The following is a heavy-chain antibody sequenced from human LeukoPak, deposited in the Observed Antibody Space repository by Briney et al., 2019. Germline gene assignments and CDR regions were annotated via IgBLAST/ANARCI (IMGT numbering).Heavy chain of an antibody. CDR1: GDTFTSYG. D-gene: IGHD3-3*01. CDR3: ARGGGIFGVLTTAHYYGIDV. V-gene: IGHV1-69*13. J-gene: IGHJ6*02. Sequence: ASVKVSCKASGDTFTSYGISWVRQAPGQGLEWMGGMNPIFRTANYAQQFQDRVTIIADESTSTAYMELSLLKFEDTAVYYCARGGGIFGVLTTAHYYGIDVWGQGTTVTVSS. CDR2: MNPIFRTA.